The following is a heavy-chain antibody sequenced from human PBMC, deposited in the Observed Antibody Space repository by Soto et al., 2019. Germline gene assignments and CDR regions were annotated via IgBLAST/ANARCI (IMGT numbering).Heavy chain of an antibody. Sequence: PSETLSLTCSVSGYSVTSSDYYWAWIRQPPGTGLEWIGSMFYSGLTYYNPSLKSRVTLSVDTSKNQFSVRLNSVTAADTAVYYCAPLSVSLSGPYGIHVWGQGTTVTVSS. V-gene: IGHV4-39*01. J-gene: IGHJ6*02. CDR1: GYSVTSSDYY. CDR3: APLSVSLSGPYGIHV. CDR2: MFYSGLT. D-gene: IGHD2-15*01.